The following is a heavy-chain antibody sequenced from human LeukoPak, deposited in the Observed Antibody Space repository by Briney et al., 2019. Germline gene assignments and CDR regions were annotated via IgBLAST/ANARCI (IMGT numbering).Heavy chain of an antibody. Sequence: PGGSLRLSXAASGFTVSSNYMSWVRQAPGKGLEWVSVIYSGGSTYYADSVKGRFTISRDNSKNTLYLQMNSLRAEDTAVYYCAREPYDFWSGQGYYMDVWGKGTTVTVSS. CDR2: IYSGGST. D-gene: IGHD3-3*01. CDR3: AREPYDFWSGQGYYMDV. V-gene: IGHV3-53*01. CDR1: GFTVSSNY. J-gene: IGHJ6*03.